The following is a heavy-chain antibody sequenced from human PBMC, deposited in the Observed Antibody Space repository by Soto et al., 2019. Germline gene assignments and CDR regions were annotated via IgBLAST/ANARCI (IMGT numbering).Heavy chain of an antibody. Sequence: VQLVESGGGQVQPGGSLRLSCAASGFTFSSYTINWVRLGPGKGLEWVSSISTRCSLIYYADSVKGRFTISRDNAKNSAYLQMNSLRAEDTALYYCATLARGGPVTLPLDAWGQGTLVTVSS. V-gene: IGHV3-21*01. CDR3: ATLARGGPVTLPLDA. CDR2: ISTRCSLI. CDR1: GFTFSSYT. J-gene: IGHJ5*02. D-gene: IGHD3-10*01.